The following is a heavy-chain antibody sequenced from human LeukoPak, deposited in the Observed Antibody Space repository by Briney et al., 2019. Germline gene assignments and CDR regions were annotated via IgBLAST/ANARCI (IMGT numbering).Heavy chain of an antibody. CDR1: GGSISSYY. CDR2: IYYSGST. D-gene: IGHD5-18*01. J-gene: IGHJ6*03. CDR3: ARTTEGGYTYGYFYYYYMDV. V-gene: IGHV4-59*01. Sequence: SETLSLTCTVSGGSISSYYWSWIRQPPGKGLEWIGYIYYSGSTNYNPSPKSRVTISVDTSKNQFSLKLTSVTAADTAVYYCARTTEGGYTYGYFYYYYMDVWGKGTTVTISS.